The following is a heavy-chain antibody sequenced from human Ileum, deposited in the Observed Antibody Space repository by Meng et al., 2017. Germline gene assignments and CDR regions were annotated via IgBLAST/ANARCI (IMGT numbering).Heavy chain of an antibody. CDR2: IYYSGSI. J-gene: IGHJ5*02. V-gene: IGHV4-61*01. Sequence: QGPLQESGTGLVRPAETLSLPCTVSGGSGSSGLYYWSWIRQPPGKGLEWIGYIYYSGSINYNPSLKSRVTISVDTSKNQFSLNLSSVTAADTAVYYCARDSGWFDRWGQGTLVTVSS. CDR3: ARDSGWFDR. CDR1: GGSGSSGLYY.